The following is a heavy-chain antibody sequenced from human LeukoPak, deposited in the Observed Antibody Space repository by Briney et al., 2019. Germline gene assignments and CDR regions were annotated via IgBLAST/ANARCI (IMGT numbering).Heavy chain of an antibody. CDR1: GFTFSSYT. D-gene: IGHD6-6*01. Sequence: PGGSLRLSCAASGFTFSSYTIHWVRQAPGKGLECVSSISAVSTYIYYADSVKGRFTISRDNVEKSAYLELSGLTAHDTAIYYCARGGIAGRPVYYYYMDVWGKGTTVTVSS. CDR3: ARGGIAGRPVYYYYMDV. J-gene: IGHJ6*03. CDR2: ISAVSTYI. V-gene: IGHV3-21*01.